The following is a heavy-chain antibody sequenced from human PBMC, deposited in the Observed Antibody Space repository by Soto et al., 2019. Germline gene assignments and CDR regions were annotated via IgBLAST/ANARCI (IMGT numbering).Heavy chain of an antibody. CDR1: GYTFTGYY. CDR2: INPTSGGT. V-gene: IGHV1-2*04. J-gene: IGHJ4*02. D-gene: IGHD2-21*02. CDR3: ARAHCGGDCYSGVDY. Sequence: QVQLVQSGAEVKKPGASVKVSCKASGYTFTGYYMHWVRQAPGQGLEWMGWINPTSGGTNYAQKFQGWVTMTRDTSISTAYMELSRLRSDDTAVYYCARAHCGGDCYSGVDYWGQGTLVTVSS.